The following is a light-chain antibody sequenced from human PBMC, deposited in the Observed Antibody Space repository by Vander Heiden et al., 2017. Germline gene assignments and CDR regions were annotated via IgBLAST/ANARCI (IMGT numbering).Light chain of an antibody. Sequence: QTVVTQEPSLSVSAGGTVTLTCGLSSGSVSTNYYPSWYQQTPGQSPRTLIYSTNTRSSGVPDRFSGSILGNTAALTITGAQADDESDYYCVLYMGSGISVFGGGTKLTVL. CDR3: VLYMGSGISV. V-gene: IGLV8-61*01. CDR1: SGSVSTNYY. J-gene: IGLJ2*01. CDR2: STN.